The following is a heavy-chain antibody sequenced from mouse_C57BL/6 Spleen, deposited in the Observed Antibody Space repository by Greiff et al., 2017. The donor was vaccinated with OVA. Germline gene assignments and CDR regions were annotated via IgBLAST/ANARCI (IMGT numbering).Heavy chain of an antibody. Sequence: EVQLQQSGAELVRPGASVKLSCTASGFNIKDDYMHWVKQRPEQGLEWIGWIDPENGDTEYASKFQGKATITADTSSNTAYLPLSSLTSEDTAVYYCTTNNGFGYWGQGTLVTVSA. CDR3: TTNNGFGY. V-gene: IGHV14-4*01. J-gene: IGHJ3*01. CDR2: IDPENGDT. CDR1: GFNIKDDY. D-gene: IGHD6-1*01.